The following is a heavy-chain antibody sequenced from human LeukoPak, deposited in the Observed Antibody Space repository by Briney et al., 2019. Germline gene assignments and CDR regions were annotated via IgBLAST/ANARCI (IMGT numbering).Heavy chain of an antibody. CDR3: ARRERLGYSHGRGTLDI. D-gene: IGHD5-18*01. V-gene: IGHV3-66*01. J-gene: IGHJ3*02. Sequence: GGSLRLSCAASGFLVSSNYMSWVRQAPGKGLEWVSLIYSDGTGYYADSVKGRFTISRDNSKNTLYLQMNSLRAEDTAVYYCARRERLGYSHGRGTLDIWGQGTMVTVSS. CDR2: IYSDGTG. CDR1: GFLVSSNY.